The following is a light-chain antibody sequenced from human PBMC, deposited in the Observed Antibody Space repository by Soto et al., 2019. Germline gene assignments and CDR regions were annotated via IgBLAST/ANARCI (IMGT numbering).Light chain of an antibody. Sequence: QSALTQPSSASGSPGQSVTISCTGTSSDVGGYNYVSWYQQHPGKAPKLMIYEVSKRPSGVPDRFSGSKSGNTASLTVSGLQAEDEADYYCSSYAGSNTSYVFGTGTKLTVL. J-gene: IGLJ1*01. CDR1: SSDVGGYNY. CDR2: EVS. V-gene: IGLV2-8*01. CDR3: SSYAGSNTSYV.